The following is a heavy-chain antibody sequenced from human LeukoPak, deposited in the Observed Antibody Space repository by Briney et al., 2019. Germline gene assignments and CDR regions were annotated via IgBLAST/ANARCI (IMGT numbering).Heavy chain of an antibody. CDR3: AKDGRTYYYGSGSYFGWFDP. CDR2: ISGSGDIT. D-gene: IGHD3-10*01. CDR1: GFTFSSYA. Sequence: GGSLRLSCAASGFTFSSYAMSWVRQAPGKGLEWVSSISGSGDITYSADSVKGRFTVSRDNSKDTVYLQMNSLRVEDTAVYYCAKDGRTYYYGSGSYFGWFDPWGQGTLVTVSS. J-gene: IGHJ5*02. V-gene: IGHV3-23*01.